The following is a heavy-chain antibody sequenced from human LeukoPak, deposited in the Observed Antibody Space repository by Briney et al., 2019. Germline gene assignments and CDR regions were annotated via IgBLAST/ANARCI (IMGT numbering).Heavy chain of an antibody. D-gene: IGHD2-2*02. CDR2: INHSGST. CDR3: ARGALVVVVPAAIPGSNYMDV. V-gene: IGHV4-34*01. Sequence: SETLSLTCAVYGGSFSGYHWRWIRHPPGKGLEWIGEINHSGSTNYNPSLKSRVTISVDTSKNQFSLKLSSVTAADTAVYYCARGALVVVVPAAIPGSNYMDVWGKGTTVTVSS. J-gene: IGHJ6*03. CDR1: GGSFSGYH.